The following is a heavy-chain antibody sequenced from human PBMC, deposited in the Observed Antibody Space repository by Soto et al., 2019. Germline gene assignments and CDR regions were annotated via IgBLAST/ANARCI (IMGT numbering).Heavy chain of an antibody. J-gene: IGHJ6*02. CDR2: ISAYNSNT. D-gene: IGHD4-17*01. CDR1: GYTFTSYG. CDR3: ARTVGYYYGMDV. Sequence: ASVKVSCKASGYTFTSYGISWVRQAPGQGLEWMGWISAYNSNTNYAQKLQGRVTITRDTSASTAYMELGSLRSEDTAVYYCARTVGYYYGMDVWGQGTTVTVSS. V-gene: IGHV1-18*01.